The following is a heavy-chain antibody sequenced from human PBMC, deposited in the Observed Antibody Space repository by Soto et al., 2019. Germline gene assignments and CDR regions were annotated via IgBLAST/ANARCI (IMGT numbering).Heavy chain of an antibody. V-gene: IGHV4-39*07. CDR2: IYYSGST. CDR3: ARDTTHTYGVYYFDY. J-gene: IGHJ4*02. Sequence: SETLSLTCTVSGGAISSSSYYWGWIRQPPGKGLEWIGSIYYSGSTYYNPSLKSRVTISVDTSKNQVSLKVNSVTDADKAVYYCARDTTHTYGVYYFDYWGQRNPVTVSS. CDR1: GGAISSSSYY. D-gene: IGHD2-8*01.